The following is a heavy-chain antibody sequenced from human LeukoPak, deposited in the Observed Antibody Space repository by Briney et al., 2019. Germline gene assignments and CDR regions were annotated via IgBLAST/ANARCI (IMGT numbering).Heavy chain of an antibody. J-gene: IGHJ4*02. CDR3: ARHRTASDY. Sequence: KSGGSLRLSCAASGFTFDDYGMSWVRQAPGKGLEWVSSISSSSYIYYADSVKGRFTISRDNGKNSLYLQMNSLRAEDTAVYYCARHRTASDYWGQGTLVTVSS. V-gene: IGHV3-69-1*01. CDR1: GFTFDDYG. CDR2: ISSSSYI. D-gene: IGHD3-16*02.